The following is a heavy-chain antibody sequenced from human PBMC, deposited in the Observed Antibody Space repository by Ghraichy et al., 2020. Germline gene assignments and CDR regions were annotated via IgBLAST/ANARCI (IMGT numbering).Heavy chain of an antibody. CDR3: ARLPTVTTPCYFDY. CDR2: IYYSGST. CDR1: GGSITSSSYY. D-gene: IGHD4-17*01. J-gene: IGHJ4*02. Sequence: SETLSLTCTVSGGSITSSSYYWAWIRQSPGKGLEWIGSIYYSGSTYYNPSLRSRVTISVDTSKNQFSLKLSSVTAADTAVYYCARLPTVTTPCYFDYWCQGTLVTVSS. V-gene: IGHV4-39*01.